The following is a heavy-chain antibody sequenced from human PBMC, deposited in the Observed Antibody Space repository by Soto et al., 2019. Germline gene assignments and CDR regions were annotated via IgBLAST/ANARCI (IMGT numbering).Heavy chain of an antibody. Sequence: QVQLVESGGGVVQPGRSLRLSCAASGFTFSSYGMHWVRQAPGKGLEWVAVIWYDGSNKYYADSVKGRFTISRDNSKNTLYLQMNSLRAEDTAVYYCARDWPVGIAAASGMDVWGQGTTVTVSS. V-gene: IGHV3-33*01. CDR3: ARDWPVGIAAASGMDV. D-gene: IGHD6-13*01. J-gene: IGHJ6*02. CDR2: IWYDGSNK. CDR1: GFTFSSYG.